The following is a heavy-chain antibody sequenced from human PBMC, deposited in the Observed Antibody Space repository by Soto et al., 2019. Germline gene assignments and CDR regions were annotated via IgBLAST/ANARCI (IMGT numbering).Heavy chain of an antibody. CDR3: ARERGGCSGGSCYPYYFDY. D-gene: IGHD2-15*01. CDR1: GYTFTSYG. J-gene: IGHJ4*02. CDR2: ISAYNGNT. V-gene: IGHV1-18*01. Sequence: QVQLVQSGAEVKKPGASVKVSCKASGYTFTSYGISWVRQAPGQGLEWMGWISAYNGNTNYAQKLQGRVTMTTDTSTSTAYMELRSLRSDDTAVYYFARERGGCSGGSCYPYYFDYWGQGTLVTVSS.